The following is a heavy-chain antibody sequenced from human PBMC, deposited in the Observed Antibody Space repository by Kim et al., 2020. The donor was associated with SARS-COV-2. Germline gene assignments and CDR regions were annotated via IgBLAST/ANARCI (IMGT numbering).Heavy chain of an antibody. CDR3: ARGVTVRISYWYFDL. Sequence: QKFQGRVTLTADESTSTAYMGLSSLRSEDTAVYYCARGVTVRISYWYFDLWGRGTLVTVSS. V-gene: IGHV1-69*01. D-gene: IGHD4-17*01. J-gene: IGHJ2*01.